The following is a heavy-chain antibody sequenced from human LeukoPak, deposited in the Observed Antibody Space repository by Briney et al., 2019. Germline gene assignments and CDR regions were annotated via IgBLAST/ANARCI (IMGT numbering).Heavy chain of an antibody. CDR2: IYTSGST. J-gene: IGHJ4*02. CDR3: ARDKGIAAAGTHPFDY. Sequence: SETLSLTCTVSGGSISSYYWSWIRQPAGKGLEWIGRIYTSGSTNHNPSLKSRVTMSVDTSKNQFSLKLSSVTAADTAVYYCARDKGIAAAGTHPFDYWGQGTLVTVSS. CDR1: GGSISSYY. D-gene: IGHD6-13*01. V-gene: IGHV4-4*07.